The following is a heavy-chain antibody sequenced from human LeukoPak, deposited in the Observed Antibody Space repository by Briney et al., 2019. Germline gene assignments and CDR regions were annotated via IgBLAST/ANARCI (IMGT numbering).Heavy chain of an antibody. V-gene: IGHV4-38-2*01. CDR1: GYSISSGYY. CDR3: ARVPTYYDFWSGYYRDNWFDP. CDR2: IYHSGST. D-gene: IGHD3-3*01. J-gene: IGHJ5*02. Sequence: PSETLSLTCAVSGYSISSGYYWGWIRQSPGKGLEWIGSIYHSGSTYYNPSLKSRVTISVDTSKNQFSLKLSSVTAADTAVYYCARVPTYYDFWSGYYRDNWFDPWGQGTLVTVSS.